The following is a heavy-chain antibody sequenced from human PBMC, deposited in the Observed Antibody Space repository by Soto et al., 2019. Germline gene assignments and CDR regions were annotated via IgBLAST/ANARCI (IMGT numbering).Heavy chain of an antibody. CDR2: IDWDADR. CDR3: ARMRSDYDSSGLDY. Sequence: ESGPTLVNPTETLTLTCTFSGFSLSTSGMRVSWIRQAPGKALEWLARIDWDADRFYSTSLKTRLTISKDTSKNQVVLTMTKMDPVDTATYYCARMRSDYDSSGLDYWGQGILVTVSS. V-gene: IGHV2-70*04. CDR1: GFSLSTSGMR. D-gene: IGHD3-22*01. J-gene: IGHJ4*02.